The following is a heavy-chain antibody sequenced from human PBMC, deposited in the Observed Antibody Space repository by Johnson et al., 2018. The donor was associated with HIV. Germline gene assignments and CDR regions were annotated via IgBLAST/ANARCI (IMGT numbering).Heavy chain of an antibody. CDR2: IGTAGDT. CDR3: ARDQSSRQAFDI. J-gene: IGHJ3*02. D-gene: IGHD6-6*01. CDR1: GFTFSSYD. V-gene: IGHV3-13*01. Sequence: VQLVESGGGLVQPGGSLRLSCAASGFTFSSYDMHWVRQATGKGLEWVSAIGTAGDTYYPGSVKGRFTISRENAKNTLYLQMNSLRAEDTAVYYCARDQSSRQAFDIWGQGTMVTVSS.